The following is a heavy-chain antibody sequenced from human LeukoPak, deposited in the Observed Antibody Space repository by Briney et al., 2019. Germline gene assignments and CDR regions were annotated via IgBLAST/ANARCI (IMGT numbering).Heavy chain of an antibody. CDR1: GYSFTSYW. CDR2: IYPGDSDT. CDR3: ARSGGPEDIVVNWFGP. Sequence: GESLKISCKGSGYSFTSYWIGWVRQMPGKGLEWMGIIYPGDSDTRYSPSFQGQVTISADKSISTAYLQWSSLKASDTAMYYCARSGGPEDIVVNWFGPWGQGTLVTVSS. V-gene: IGHV5-51*01. J-gene: IGHJ5*02. D-gene: IGHD2-2*01.